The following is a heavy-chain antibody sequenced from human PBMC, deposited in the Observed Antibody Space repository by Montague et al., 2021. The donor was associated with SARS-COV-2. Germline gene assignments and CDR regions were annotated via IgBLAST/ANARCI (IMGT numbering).Heavy chain of an antibody. Sequence: SLRLSCAASGFTFSTYAMHWVRQAPGKGLEWVAVISYDGSNKYYADSVKGRFTISRDNSKSTLYVQMKRLRAEDTAVYYCAGALGGSYYYGMDVWGQGTTVTVSS. CDR2: ISYDGSNK. CDR3: AGALGGSYYYGMDV. V-gene: IGHV3-30*04. J-gene: IGHJ6*02. D-gene: IGHD1-26*01. CDR1: GFTFSTYA.